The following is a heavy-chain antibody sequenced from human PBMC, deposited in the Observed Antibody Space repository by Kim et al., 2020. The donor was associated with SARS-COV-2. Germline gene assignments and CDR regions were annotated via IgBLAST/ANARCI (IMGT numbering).Heavy chain of an antibody. CDR3: AKVVRGDH. J-gene: IGHJ4*02. D-gene: IGHD3-10*01. V-gene: IGHV3-23*01. CDR2: GGST. Sequence: GGSTYYADSVKGRFTISRDNSKNTLYLQMNSLRAEDTAVYYCAKVVRGDHWGQGTLVTVSS.